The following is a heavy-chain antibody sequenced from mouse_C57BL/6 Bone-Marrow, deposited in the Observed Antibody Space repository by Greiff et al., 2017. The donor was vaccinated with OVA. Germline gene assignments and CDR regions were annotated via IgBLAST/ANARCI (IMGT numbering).Heavy chain of an antibody. V-gene: IGHV1-59*01. CDR2: IDPYDSYT. Sequence: QVQLQQPGAELVRPGTSVTLSCKASGYTFTSYWMHWVKQRPGQGLEWIGVIDPYDSYTNYNQKFKGKATLTVDTSSSTAYMQLSSLTSEDSAVYYCARLTPYFDYWGQGTTLTVAT. CDR3: ARLTPYFDY. CDR1: GYTFTSYW. J-gene: IGHJ2*01. D-gene: IGHD4-1*01.